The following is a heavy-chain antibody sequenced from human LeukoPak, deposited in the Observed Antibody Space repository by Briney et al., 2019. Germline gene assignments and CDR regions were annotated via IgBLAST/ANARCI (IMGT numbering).Heavy chain of an antibody. V-gene: IGHV3-23*01. Sequence: GGSLRLSCAASGFTFNSYAMNWVRQAPGKGLEGVSGISSSCGSTFYADSVKGRFTISRDNSKNTLYLQMNSLRAEDTAVYYCAKDRYSNYGNWFDPWGQGTLVTVFS. D-gene: IGHD4-11*01. J-gene: IGHJ5*02. CDR1: GFTFNSYA. CDR3: AKDRYSNYGNWFDP. CDR2: ISSSCGST.